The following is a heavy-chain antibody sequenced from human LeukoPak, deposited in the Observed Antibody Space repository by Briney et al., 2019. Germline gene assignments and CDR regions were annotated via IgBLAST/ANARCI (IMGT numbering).Heavy chain of an antibody. Sequence: ASVKVSCKASGYTFTGYYMHWVRQAPGQGLEWMGWINPNSGNTGYAQKFQGRVTITRNTSISTAYMELSSLRSEDTAVYYCARARVWTGYYYYMDVWGKGTTVTVSS. D-gene: IGHD3/OR15-3a*01. V-gene: IGHV1-8*03. J-gene: IGHJ6*03. CDR2: INPNSGNT. CDR1: GYTFTGYY. CDR3: ARARVWTGYYYYMDV.